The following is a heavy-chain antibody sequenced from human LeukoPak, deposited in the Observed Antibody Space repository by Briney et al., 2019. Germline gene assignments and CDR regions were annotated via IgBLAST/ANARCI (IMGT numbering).Heavy chain of an antibody. CDR2: INPNSGGT. Sequence: ASVKVSCKASGYTFTDYYMHWVRQAPGQGLEWMGWINPNSGGTNYAQKFQGRVTMTTDTSISTAYMELSSLRSEDTAVYYCARDRSAVTKRWADAFDIWGQGTMVTVSS. D-gene: IGHD4-17*01. J-gene: IGHJ3*02. CDR1: GYTFTDYY. V-gene: IGHV1-2*02. CDR3: ARDRSAVTKRWADAFDI.